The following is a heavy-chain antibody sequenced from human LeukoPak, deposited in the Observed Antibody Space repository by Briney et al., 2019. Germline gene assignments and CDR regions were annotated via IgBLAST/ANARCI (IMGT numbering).Heavy chain of an antibody. Sequence: GSVKVSCKASRSTFTSYGINWVRQAPGQGLEGMGWIASYNGNTNYAQKLQGRVTMTTDTSTSTAYMELRSLRSDDTAVYYCARGSGDYLIAHFDYWGQGTLVTVSS. D-gene: IGHD4-17*01. J-gene: IGHJ4*02. CDR1: RSTFTSYG. CDR2: IASYNGNT. V-gene: IGHV1-18*01. CDR3: ARGSGDYLIAHFDY.